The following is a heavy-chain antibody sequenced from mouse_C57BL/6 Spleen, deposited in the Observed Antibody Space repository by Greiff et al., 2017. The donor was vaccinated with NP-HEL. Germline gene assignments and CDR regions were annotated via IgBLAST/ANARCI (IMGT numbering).Heavy chain of an antibody. D-gene: IGHD1-1*01. V-gene: IGHV1-59*01. CDR1: GYTFTSYW. J-gene: IGHJ1*03. Sequence: QVQLQQPGAELVRPGTSVKLSCKASGYTFTSYWMHWVKQRPGQGLEWIGVIDPSDSYTTYNQKFKGKATLTVDTSSSTAYMQLSSLTSEDSAVYYCARSITTVVADWYFDVWGTGTTVTVSS. CDR2: IDPSDSYT. CDR3: ARSITTVVADWYFDV.